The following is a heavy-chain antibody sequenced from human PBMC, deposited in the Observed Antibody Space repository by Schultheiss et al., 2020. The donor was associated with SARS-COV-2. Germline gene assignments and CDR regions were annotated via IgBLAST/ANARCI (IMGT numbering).Heavy chain of an antibody. D-gene: IGHD3-22*01. CDR3: AREIDAIDSSGHWFDP. V-gene: IGHV4-59*12. CDR1: GGSFSGYY. Sequence: SETLSLTCAVYGGSFSGYYWSWIRQPPGKGLEWIGYIYYSGNTNYNPSLKSQVTISVDTSKNQFSLKLSSVTAADTAVYYCAREIDAIDSSGHWFDPWGQGTLVTVSS. J-gene: IGHJ5*02. CDR2: IYYSGNT.